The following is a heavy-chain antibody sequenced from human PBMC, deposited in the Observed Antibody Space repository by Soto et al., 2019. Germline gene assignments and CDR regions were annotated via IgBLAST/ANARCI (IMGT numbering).Heavy chain of an antibody. CDR3: ARDRYSSGWYDLDY. J-gene: IGHJ4*02. CDR1: GYTFTSYA. Sequence: ASVKVSCKASGYTFTSYAMHWVRQAPGQRFEWMGWINADNGNTKYSQKFQGRVTITRDTSASTAYMELNSLRVEDTAVYYCARDRYSSGWYDLDYWGQGTLVTVSS. V-gene: IGHV1-3*01. CDR2: INADNGNT. D-gene: IGHD6-19*01.